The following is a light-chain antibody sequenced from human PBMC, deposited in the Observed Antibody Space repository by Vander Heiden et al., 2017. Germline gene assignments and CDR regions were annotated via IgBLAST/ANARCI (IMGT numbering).Light chain of an antibody. CDR1: QSVSSS. V-gene: IGKV3-11*01. J-gene: IGKJ4*01. CDR2: DAS. Sequence: EVVLTQSPATLSLSPGERATLSCRASQSVSSSLAWYQQKPGQAPRLLIYDASNRATSIPARCSGSGSGTDFTLTISSREPEDVAVYYCQKRSNWPPVTFGGGTKVEI. CDR3: QKRSNWPPVT.